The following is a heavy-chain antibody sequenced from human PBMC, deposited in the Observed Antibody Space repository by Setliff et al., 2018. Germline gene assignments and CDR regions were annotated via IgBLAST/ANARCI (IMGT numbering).Heavy chain of an antibody. D-gene: IGHD3-10*01. CDR3: ARVATLIRGVTVNWFDP. CDR2: INPNSGNT. Sequence: ASVKVSCKASGYPFVGYYIYWMRQTPGQGFEWMGWINPNSGNTGYAHKFQGRVTMTTDTSISTAYMELSSLRSDDTAVYYCARVATLIRGVTVNWFDPWGQGTLVTVSS. V-gene: IGHV1-2*02. CDR1: GYPFVGYY. J-gene: IGHJ5*02.